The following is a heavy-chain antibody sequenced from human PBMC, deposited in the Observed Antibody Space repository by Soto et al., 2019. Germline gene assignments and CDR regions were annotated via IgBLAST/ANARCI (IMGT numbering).Heavy chain of an antibody. Sequence: EVQLVDSGGGVVKPGGSLTLSCAASGFTFSNAWMSWVRLAPGKGLEWVGRVKSKSDGETTDYAAPVKGRFTISRDDSKSTMYLQMNSLQIEDTAVYYCTLHVVVVTSVHNYFNSWGQGTLVTVSS. D-gene: IGHD2-21*02. V-gene: IGHV3-15*01. J-gene: IGHJ4*02. CDR3: TLHVVVVTSVHNYFNS. CDR1: GFTFSNAW. CDR2: VKSKSDGETT.